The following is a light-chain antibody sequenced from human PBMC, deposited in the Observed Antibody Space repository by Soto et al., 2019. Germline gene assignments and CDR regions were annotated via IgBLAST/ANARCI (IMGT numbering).Light chain of an antibody. Sequence: DIQMTQSPSSLSASVGDRVTITCRASQDMQNYLNWYQHKPGKAPKLLIYDSSFFETGVPSRFSGSGSGTYFTFTISSLQPEDIATYYCQQSDHVPFFGGGTKVEIK. CDR1: QDMQNY. J-gene: IGKJ4*01. CDR2: DSS. V-gene: IGKV1-33*01. CDR3: QQSDHVPF.